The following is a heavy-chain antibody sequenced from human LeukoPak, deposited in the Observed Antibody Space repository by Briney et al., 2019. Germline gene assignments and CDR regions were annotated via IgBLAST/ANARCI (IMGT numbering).Heavy chain of an antibody. V-gene: IGHV3-30-3*01. CDR1: GFTFVNYG. J-gene: IGHJ4*02. Sequence: PGGSLRLSCAASGFTFVNYGFHWVRQAPVKALEWVAFISYNGNQKYGDSVKGRFTISRDDSKNTLSLQMNSLRVEDTAVYYCARDLAWGAFDYWGQGTLVTVSS. D-gene: IGHD7-27*01. CDR2: ISYNGNQ. CDR3: ARDLAWGAFDY.